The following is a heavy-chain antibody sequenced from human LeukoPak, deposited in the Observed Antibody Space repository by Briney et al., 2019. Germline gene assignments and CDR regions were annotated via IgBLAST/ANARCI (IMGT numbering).Heavy chain of an antibody. J-gene: IGHJ4*02. Sequence: ASVKVSCKASGYTFTSYGISWVRQAPGQGLEWMGWISAYNGNTNYAQKLQGRVTMTTDTSTSTAHMELRSLRSDDTAVYYCARDRPALSYDILAGYSTQPTIDYWGQGTLVTVSS. D-gene: IGHD3-9*01. V-gene: IGHV1-18*01. CDR2: ISAYNGNT. CDR3: ARDRPALSYDILAGYSTQPTIDY. CDR1: GYTFTSYG.